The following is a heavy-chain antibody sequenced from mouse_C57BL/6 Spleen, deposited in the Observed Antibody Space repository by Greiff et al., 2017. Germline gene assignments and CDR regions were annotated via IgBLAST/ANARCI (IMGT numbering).Heavy chain of an antibody. CDR3: ARGDGSPDY. CDR2: IDPSDSET. V-gene: IGHV1-52*01. Sequence: QVQLKQPGAELVRPGSSVKLSCKASGYTFTSYWMHWVKQRPIQGLEWIGNIDPSDSETHYNQKFKDKATLTVDKSSSTAYMQLSSLTSEDSAVYYCARGDGSPDYWGQGTTLTVSS. D-gene: IGHD1-1*01. J-gene: IGHJ2*01. CDR1: GYTFTSYW.